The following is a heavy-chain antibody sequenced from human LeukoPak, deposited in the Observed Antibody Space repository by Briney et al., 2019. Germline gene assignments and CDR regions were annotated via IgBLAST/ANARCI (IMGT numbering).Heavy chain of an antibody. Sequence: PGGSLRLSCTASGFTFSRHWMHWVRQAPEKGLEWVSRISNDGKNIAYADSVKDRFTISRDNAKNTLYLEINSLGTEDTAVYYCARARASGRSGFDYWGQGTLVTVSS. J-gene: IGHJ4*02. CDR3: ARARASGRSGFDY. CDR2: ISNDGKNI. D-gene: IGHD2-15*01. CDR1: GFTFSRHW. V-gene: IGHV3-74*01.